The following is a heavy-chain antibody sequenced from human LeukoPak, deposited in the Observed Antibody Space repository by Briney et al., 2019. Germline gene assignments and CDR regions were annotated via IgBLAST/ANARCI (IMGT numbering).Heavy chain of an antibody. CDR3: ARAPMGTAPLY. D-gene: IGHD1/OR15-1a*01. V-gene: IGHV1-2*02. CDR2: INPNSGGT. J-gene: IGHJ4*02. CDR1: GYTFTGYY. Sequence: GASVTVSCKASGYTFTGYYMHWVRQAPGQGLEWMGWINPNSGGTNYAQKFQGRVTLTRDTSISTAYMELSSLTSDDTAFYYCARAPMGTAPLYWGQGTLVTVSS.